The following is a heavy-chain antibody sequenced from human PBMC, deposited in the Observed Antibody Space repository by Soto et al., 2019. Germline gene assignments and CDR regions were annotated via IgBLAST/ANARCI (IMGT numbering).Heavy chain of an antibody. V-gene: IGHV4-38-2*01. CDR2: IYHSGST. CDR1: GYSISSGYY. CDR3: AGTKDPFDY. J-gene: IGHJ4*02. D-gene: IGHD2-8*01. Sequence: SETLSLTCAVSGYSISSGYYWGWIRQPPGKGLEWIGSIYHSGSTYYNPSLKSRVTISVDTSKNQFSLKLSSVTAADTAVYYCAGTKDPFDYWGQGTLVTVSS.